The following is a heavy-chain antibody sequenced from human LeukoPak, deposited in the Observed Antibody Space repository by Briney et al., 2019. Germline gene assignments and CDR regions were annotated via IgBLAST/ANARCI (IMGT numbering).Heavy chain of an antibody. Sequence: SETLSLTCTVSGGSISSGGYYWSWIRQPPGKGLEWIGYIYDSGSTYYNPSLKSRITISVDTSENRFSLKLSSVTATDTAVYYCARDCSGGSCYGAFDIWGQGTMVTVSS. CDR1: GGSISSGGYY. CDR2: IYDSGST. J-gene: IGHJ3*02. V-gene: IGHV4-30-4*01. D-gene: IGHD2-15*01. CDR3: ARDCSGGSCYGAFDI.